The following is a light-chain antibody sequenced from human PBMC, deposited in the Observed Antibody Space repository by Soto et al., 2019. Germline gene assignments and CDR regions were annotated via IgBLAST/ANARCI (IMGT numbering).Light chain of an antibody. J-gene: IGKJ1*01. CDR3: QQYYSYPPT. Sequence: IRMTQSPSSFSASTGDRVTITCRASQGISSYLAWYQQKPGKAPKLLIYAASTLQSGVPSRFSGSGSGTDFTLTISCLQSEDFATYYCQQYYSYPPTFGQGTKVEIK. CDR2: AAS. CDR1: QGISSY. V-gene: IGKV1-8*01.